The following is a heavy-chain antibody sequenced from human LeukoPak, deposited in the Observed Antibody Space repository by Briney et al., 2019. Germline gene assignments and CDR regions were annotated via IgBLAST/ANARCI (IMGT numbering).Heavy chain of an antibody. D-gene: IGHD1-26*01. J-gene: IGHJ4*02. V-gene: IGHV1-69*04. CDR3: ARAGRSGSYKFAFDY. Sequence: ASVKVSCKASGYTFTSYGISWVRQAPGQGLEWMGRIIPILGIANYAQKFQGRVTITADKSTSTAYMELSSLRSEDTAVYYCARAGRSGSYKFAFDYWGQGTLVTVSS. CDR1: GYTFTSYG. CDR2: IIPILGIA.